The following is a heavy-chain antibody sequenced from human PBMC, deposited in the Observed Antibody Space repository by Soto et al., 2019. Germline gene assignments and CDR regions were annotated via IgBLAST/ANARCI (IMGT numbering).Heavy chain of an antibody. CDR2: IYYSGST. CDR3: AGGCDILTGPLDY. V-gene: IGHV4-39*01. CDR1: GGSITSSSFY. J-gene: IGHJ4*02. Sequence: PSETLSLTCTVSGGSITSSSFYWCWILHPPGKGLEWIGTIYYSGSTYYNPSLKSRVTVSVDTSKSQFSLNLNSVTAADTAVYYCAGGCDILTGPLDYWGPGTLVTVSS. D-gene: IGHD3-9*01.